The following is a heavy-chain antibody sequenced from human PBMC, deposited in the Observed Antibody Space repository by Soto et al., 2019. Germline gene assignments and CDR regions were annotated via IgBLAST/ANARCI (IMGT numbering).Heavy chain of an antibody. CDR3: ARSYDSSGYYYWYFDL. Sequence: QVQLVQAGGEVKKPGASVKVSCKASGYTFTSYAMHWVRQAPGQRLEWMGWINAGNGNTKYSQKFQGRVTITRDTSASTAYMELSSLRSEDTAVYYCARSYDSSGYYYWYFDLWGRGTLVTVSS. CDR2: INAGNGNT. D-gene: IGHD3-22*01. CDR1: GYTFTSYA. J-gene: IGHJ2*01. V-gene: IGHV1-3*01.